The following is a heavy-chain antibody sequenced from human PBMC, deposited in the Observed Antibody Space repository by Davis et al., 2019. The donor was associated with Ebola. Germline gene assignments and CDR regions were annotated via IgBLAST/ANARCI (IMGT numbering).Heavy chain of an antibody. Sequence: HTGGSLRLSCTTSGFTFSSYWMHWVRQAPGKGLVWVSYINSEGKKTSYADSVKGRFTISRDNAKNTLYLQMNSLRVEDTAVYFCAREGAATGWHDPFDIWGQGTMVTAS. D-gene: IGHD6-19*01. CDR3: AREGAATGWHDPFDI. V-gene: IGHV3-74*01. CDR2: INSEGKKT. J-gene: IGHJ3*02. CDR1: GFTFSSYW.